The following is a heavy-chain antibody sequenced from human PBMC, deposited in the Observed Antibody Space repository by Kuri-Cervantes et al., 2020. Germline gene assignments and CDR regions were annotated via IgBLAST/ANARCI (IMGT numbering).Heavy chain of an antibody. CDR1: GYTFTGYY. CDR2: INPNSGGT. J-gene: IGHJ4*02. D-gene: IGHD6-19*01. Sequence: ASVKVSCKASGYTFTGYYMHWVRQAPGQGLEWMGWINPNSGGTNYAQKFQGRVTMTEDTSTDTAYMELSSLRSEDTAVYYCATDGPRPGIAVAGSRENWGQGTLVTVSS. V-gene: IGHV1-2*02. CDR3: ATDGPRPGIAVAGSREN.